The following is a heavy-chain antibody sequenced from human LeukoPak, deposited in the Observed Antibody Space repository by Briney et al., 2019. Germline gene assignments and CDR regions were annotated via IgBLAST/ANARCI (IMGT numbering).Heavy chain of an antibody. Sequence: ASVKVSCKASGYTFTSYGISWVRQAPGQGLEWIGWISAYNGNTNYAQKLQGRVTMTTDTSTSTAYMELRSLRSDDTAVYYCARDRRYYYDSSGYYSDYWGQGTLVTVSS. CDR1: GYTFTSYG. CDR2: ISAYNGNT. CDR3: ARDRRYYYDSSGYYSDY. J-gene: IGHJ4*02. D-gene: IGHD3-22*01. V-gene: IGHV1-18*01.